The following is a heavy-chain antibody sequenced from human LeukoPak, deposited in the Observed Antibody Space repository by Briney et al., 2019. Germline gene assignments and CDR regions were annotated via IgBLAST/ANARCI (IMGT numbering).Heavy chain of an antibody. V-gene: IGHV1-8*01. CDR1: GYTFTTYD. J-gene: IGHJ4*02. Sequence: ASVKASCKASGYTFTTYDISWVRQATGQGLEWMGWMNPNSGNTAYAQKFQGRVTMTRNTSISTAFMELSGLRSEDTAVYFCARRNTAMVAGLDYWGQGSLVTVSS. CDR2: MNPNSGNT. D-gene: IGHD5-18*01. CDR3: ARRNTAMVAGLDY.